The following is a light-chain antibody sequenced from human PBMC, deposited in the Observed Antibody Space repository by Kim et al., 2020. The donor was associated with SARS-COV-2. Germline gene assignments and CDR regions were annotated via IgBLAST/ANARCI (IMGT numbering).Light chain of an antibody. V-gene: IGKV3-11*01. CDR2: DAS. CDR3: QQRSNWPPYT. Sequence: LSPGERATHSSRASQSVSSYLAWYQQKPGQAPRLLIYDASNRATGIPARFSGSGSGTDFTLTISSLEPEDFAVYYCQQRSNWPPYTFGQGTKLEI. CDR1: QSVSSY. J-gene: IGKJ2*01.